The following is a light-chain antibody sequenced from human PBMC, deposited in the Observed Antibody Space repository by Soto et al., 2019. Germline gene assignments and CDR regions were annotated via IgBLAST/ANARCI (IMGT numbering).Light chain of an antibody. CDR3: QSYDSSQSGV. CDR1: SSNIGAGYD. J-gene: IGLJ1*01. V-gene: IGLV1-40*01. CDR2: GNN. Sequence: QSVLTQPPSVSGAAGQRVTISFTGSSSNIGAGYDVHWYQQLPGTAPKLLLYGNNNRPSRVPDRFSGSKSGTSASLAITGLQAEDEADYYCQSYDSSQSGVFGTGTKLTVL.